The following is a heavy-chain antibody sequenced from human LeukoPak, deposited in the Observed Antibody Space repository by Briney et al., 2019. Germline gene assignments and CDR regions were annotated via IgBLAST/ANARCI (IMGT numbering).Heavy chain of an antibody. CDR2: IYYSGST. D-gene: IGHD1-1*01. Sequence: PSETLSLTCTVSGGSISSSSYYWGWIRQPPGKGLEWIGSIYYSGSTYYNPSLKSRVTISVDTSKNQFSLKLSSVTAADTAVYYCARVPFFSGTTMLFDYWGQGTLVTVSS. V-gene: IGHV4-39*07. CDR1: GGSISSSSYY. CDR3: ARVPFFSGTTMLFDY. J-gene: IGHJ4*02.